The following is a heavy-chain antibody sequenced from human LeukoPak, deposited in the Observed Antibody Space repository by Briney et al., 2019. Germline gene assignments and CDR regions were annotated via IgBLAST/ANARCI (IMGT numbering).Heavy chain of an antibody. CDR2: FDPEDGET. CDR3: ATEPMGGDYYGSGSC. D-gene: IGHD3-10*01. V-gene: IGHV1-24*01. J-gene: IGHJ4*02. Sequence: ASVKVSCKVSGYTLTELSMHWVRQAPGKGPEWMGGFDPEDGETIYAQKFQGRVTMTEDTSTDTAYMELSSLRSEDTAVYYCATEPMGGDYYGSGSCWGQGTLVTVSS. CDR1: GYTLTELS.